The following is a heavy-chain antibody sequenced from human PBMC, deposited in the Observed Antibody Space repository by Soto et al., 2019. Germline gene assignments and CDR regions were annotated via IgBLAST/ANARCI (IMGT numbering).Heavy chain of an antibody. CDR1: GGSISSGGYS. Sequence: PSETLSLTCAVSGGSISSGGYSWGWIRQPPGKGLEWIGYIYHSGTTYYNPSLKSRVTMSVATSKNQFSLKLSSVTAVDTAVYYCARRYGSSFDYWGQGTLVTVSS. CDR3: ARRYGSSFDY. D-gene: IGHD6-13*01. J-gene: IGHJ4*02. CDR2: IYHSGTT. V-gene: IGHV4-30-2*01.